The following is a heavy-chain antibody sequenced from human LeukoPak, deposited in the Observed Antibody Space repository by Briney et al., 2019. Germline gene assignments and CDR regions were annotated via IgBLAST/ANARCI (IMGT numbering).Heavy chain of an antibody. CDR2: IYYSGTT. V-gene: IGHV4-59*11. CDR1: GGSISSQY. D-gene: IGHD6-6*01. CDR3: ARDIISEYSSSHSHFDP. J-gene: IGHJ5*02. Sequence: PSETPSLTCTVSGGSISSQYWSWIRQPPGKGLEWIGYIYYSGTTSYNPSLKSRVTISVDTSKNQFSLRLSSVTAADTAVYYCARDIISEYSSSHSHFDPWGQGTLVTVSS.